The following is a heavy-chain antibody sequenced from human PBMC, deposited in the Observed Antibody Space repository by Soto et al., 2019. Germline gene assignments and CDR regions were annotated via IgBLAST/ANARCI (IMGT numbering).Heavy chain of an antibody. J-gene: IGHJ4*02. CDR2: IGPSGSGT. CDR1: GFTFSSHW. CDR3: TRDNNWSYDY. Sequence: GGSLRLSCAASGFTFSSHWMHWVRQAPGKGLVWVSHIGPSGSGTRDADSVQGRFTISRDNARNTLYLQMNSLRDEDTAVYYCTRDNNWSYDYWGQGSLVTVSS. V-gene: IGHV3-74*01. D-gene: IGHD1-1*01.